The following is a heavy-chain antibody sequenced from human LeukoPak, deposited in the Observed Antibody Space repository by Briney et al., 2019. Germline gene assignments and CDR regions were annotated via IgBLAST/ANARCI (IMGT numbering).Heavy chain of an antibody. J-gene: IGHJ4*02. CDR3: ARDLYGDYGVFDY. V-gene: IGHV4-4*07. Sequence: SETLSLTCTVSGGSISDYYWSWIRQPAGKGLEWIGRVHTSGSTNYNPSLKSRVTMSVDTSKNQFSLRLSTVTAADTAVYYCARDLYGDYGVFDYWGQGILVTVSS. CDR1: GGSISDYY. CDR2: VHTSGST. D-gene: IGHD4-17*01.